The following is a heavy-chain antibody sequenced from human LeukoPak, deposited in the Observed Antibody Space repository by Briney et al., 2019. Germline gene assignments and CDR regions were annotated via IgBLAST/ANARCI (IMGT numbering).Heavy chain of an antibody. J-gene: IGHJ2*01. CDR3: ARDRHSLGYFDL. Sequence: SETLSLTCTVAGGSIRSYYWSWIRQPPGKGLEWIGYIYYSGSTNYNPSLKSRVSISVDASKNQFSLKLSSVTAADTAVYYCARDRHSLGYFDLWGRGTLVTVSS. D-gene: IGHD2-21*01. CDR2: IYYSGST. CDR1: GGSIRSYY. V-gene: IGHV4-59*01.